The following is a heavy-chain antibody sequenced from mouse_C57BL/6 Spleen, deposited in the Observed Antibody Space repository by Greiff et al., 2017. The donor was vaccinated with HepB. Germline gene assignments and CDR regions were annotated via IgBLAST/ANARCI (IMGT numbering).Heavy chain of an antibody. CDR3: TTRSKEDAKDH. V-gene: IGHV14-4*01. Sequence: EVQLQQSGAELVRPGASVKLSCTASGFNIKDDYMHWVKQRPEQGLEWIGWIDPENGDTEYASKVQGKATITADTSSNTAYLQLSSLTSGDTAVYYCTTRSKEDAKDHRGQGTSVTVSS. CDR2: IDPENGDT. CDR1: GFNIKDDY. J-gene: IGHJ4*01.